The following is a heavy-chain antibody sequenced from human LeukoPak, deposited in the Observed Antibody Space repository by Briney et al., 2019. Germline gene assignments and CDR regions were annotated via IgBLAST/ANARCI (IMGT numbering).Heavy chain of an antibody. CDR1: GGSISSGGYS. Sequence: KSSETLSLTCAVSGGSISSGGYSWSWIRQPPGKGLEWIGYIYHSGSTYYNPSLKSRVTISVDRSKNQFSLKLSSVTAADTAVYYCARHYYFDYWGQGTLVTVSS. D-gene: IGHD3-10*01. CDR2: IYHSGST. J-gene: IGHJ4*02. V-gene: IGHV4-30-2*01. CDR3: ARHYYFDY.